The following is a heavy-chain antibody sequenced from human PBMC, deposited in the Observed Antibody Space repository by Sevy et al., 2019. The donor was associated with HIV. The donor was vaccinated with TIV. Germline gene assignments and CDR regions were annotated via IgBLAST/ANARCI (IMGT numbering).Heavy chain of an antibody. D-gene: IGHD3-3*01. CDR1: GDSISSQSYY. V-gene: IGHV4-39*01. J-gene: IGHJ4*01. CDR3: ARQVRFSGVIINHFDY. CDR2: IYYTGSS. Sequence: SETLSLTCTVSGDSISSQSYYWAWIRQSPGKGLEWIASIYYTGSSYYNLSLRGRVTISVDPSKEQISLKLSSVTAADTAVYFCARQVRFSGVIINHFDYWGHGTLVTVSS.